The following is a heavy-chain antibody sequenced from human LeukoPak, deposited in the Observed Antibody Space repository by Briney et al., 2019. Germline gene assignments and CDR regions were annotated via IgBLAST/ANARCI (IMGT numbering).Heavy chain of an antibody. CDR1: GGTFSSYA. J-gene: IGHJ4*02. CDR2: INTNTGNP. D-gene: IGHD6-25*01. Sequence: ASVKVSCTASGGTFSSYAISWVRQAPGQGLEWMGWINTNTGNPTYAQGFTGRFVFSLDTSVSTAYLQISSLKAEDTAVYYCARDKARVPSGYWGQGTLVTVSS. V-gene: IGHV7-4-1*02. CDR3: ARDKARVPSGY.